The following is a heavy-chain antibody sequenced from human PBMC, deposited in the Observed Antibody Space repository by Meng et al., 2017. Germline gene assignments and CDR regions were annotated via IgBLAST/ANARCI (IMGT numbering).Heavy chain of an antibody. Sequence: QVQRVESGGGVVQPGRSLRLSCAASGFTFSSYAMHWVRQAPGKGLEWVAVISYDGSNKYYADSVKGRFTISRDNSKNTLYLQMNSLRAEDTAVYYCASIKVDPWGQGTLVTVSS. CDR2: ISYDGSNK. J-gene: IGHJ5*02. D-gene: IGHD1-14*01. CDR1: GFTFSSYA. CDR3: ASIKVDP. V-gene: IGHV3-30*07.